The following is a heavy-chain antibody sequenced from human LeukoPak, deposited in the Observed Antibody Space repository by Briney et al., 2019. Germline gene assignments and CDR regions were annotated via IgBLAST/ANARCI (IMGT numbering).Heavy chain of an antibody. Sequence: GASVKVSCKASGGTFSSYAISWVRQAPGQGLEWMGGIIPIFGTANYAQKFQGRVTITADKSTSTAYMELSSLRSGDTAVYYCARDRARIAAAGRYNWFDPWGQGTLVTVSS. D-gene: IGHD6-13*01. CDR2: IIPIFGTA. V-gene: IGHV1-69*06. CDR3: ARDRARIAAAGRYNWFDP. J-gene: IGHJ5*02. CDR1: GGTFSSYA.